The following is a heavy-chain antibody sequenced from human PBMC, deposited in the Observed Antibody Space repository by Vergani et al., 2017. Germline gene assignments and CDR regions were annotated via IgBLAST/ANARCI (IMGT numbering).Heavy chain of an antibody. CDR3: ARGAYCGGDCYSNYYYYYMDV. Sequence: QVQLQESGPGLVKPSETLSLTCTVSGGSISSYYWSWIRQPPGKGLEWIGYIYYSGSTNYNPSLKSRVTISVDTAKNQFSLKLHSVTAADTAVYYCARGAYCGGDCYSNYYYYYMDVWGKGTSVTVSS. CDR1: GGSISSYY. D-gene: IGHD2-21*01. V-gene: IGHV4-59*12. CDR2: IYYSGST. J-gene: IGHJ6*03.